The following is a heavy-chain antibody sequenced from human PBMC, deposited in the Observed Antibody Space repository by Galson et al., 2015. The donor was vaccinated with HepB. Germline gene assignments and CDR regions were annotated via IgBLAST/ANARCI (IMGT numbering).Heavy chain of an antibody. J-gene: IGHJ6*02. CDR1: GFTFSSYD. Sequence: SLRLSCAASGFTFSSYDMHWVRQVTGKGLEWVSAIGTAGDTYYPDSVKGRFTISRENDKNSLYLQMNSLRGGDTAVYYCARAPTGFCSSTSCYSGGTFYYYGMDVWGQGTTVTASS. CDR2: IGTAGDT. CDR3: ARAPTGFCSSTSCYSGGTFYYYGMDV. D-gene: IGHD2-2*02. V-gene: IGHV3-13*04.